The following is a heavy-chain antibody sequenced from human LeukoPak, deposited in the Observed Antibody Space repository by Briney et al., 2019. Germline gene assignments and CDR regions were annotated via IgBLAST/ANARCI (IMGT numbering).Heavy chain of an antibody. D-gene: IGHD3-10*01. Sequence: GGPLRLPCAASGFTFSSYGMPWVGQAPGEGLGWVSRIISDGSSTSYADSVKGRFTTSRDNAKNTLYLQMNSLRAEDTAVYYCARVPAYGSGGYYYGMDVWGQGTTVTVSS. J-gene: IGHJ6*02. CDR1: GFTFSSYG. V-gene: IGHV3-74*01. CDR2: IISDGSST. CDR3: ARVPAYGSGGYYYGMDV.